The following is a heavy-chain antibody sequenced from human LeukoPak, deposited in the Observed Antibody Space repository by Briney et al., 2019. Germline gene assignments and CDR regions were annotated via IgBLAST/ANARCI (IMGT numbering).Heavy chain of an antibody. D-gene: IGHD3-3*01. CDR2: IYYSGST. CDR3: ARGPFWSGFEYFQH. J-gene: IGHJ1*01. V-gene: IGHV4-30-4*08. Sequence: PSQTLSLTCTVSSGSISSGDFYWSWIRQPSGKGLEWIGYIYYSGSTYYNPSLKSRVTISVDTSKNQFSLKLSSVTAADTAVYYCARGPFWSGFEYFQHWGQGTLVTVSS. CDR1: SGSISSGDFY.